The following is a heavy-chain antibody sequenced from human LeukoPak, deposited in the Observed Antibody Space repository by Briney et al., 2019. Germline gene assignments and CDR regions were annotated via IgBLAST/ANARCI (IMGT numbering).Heavy chain of an antibody. J-gene: IGHJ4*02. CDR1: GFTFSNFW. CDR3: TTGVVAATALDY. CDR2: IKQDETEK. D-gene: IGHD2-15*01. V-gene: IGHV3-7*03. Sequence: GESLRLSCTASGFTFSNFWMGWARQAPGKGLEWVANIKQDETEKFYLGSVKGRFTISRDNSKNTLYLQMNSLKTEDTAVYYCTTGVVAATALDYWGQGTLVTVSS.